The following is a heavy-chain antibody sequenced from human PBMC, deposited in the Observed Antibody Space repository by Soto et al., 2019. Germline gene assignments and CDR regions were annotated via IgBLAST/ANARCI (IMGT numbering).Heavy chain of an antibody. CDR3: ARWELLPGFEF. CDR2: VYPADSDT. D-gene: IGHD1-26*01. CDR1: GFSFTSYW. Sequence: GESLKISCKGSGFSFTSYWLGWVRQMPGKGLEWMGSVYPADSDTRYSPSFQGQVTISPDKSITTAYLQWSSLKASDTAMYYCARWELLPGFEFWGQGALVTVSS. V-gene: IGHV5-51*01. J-gene: IGHJ4*02.